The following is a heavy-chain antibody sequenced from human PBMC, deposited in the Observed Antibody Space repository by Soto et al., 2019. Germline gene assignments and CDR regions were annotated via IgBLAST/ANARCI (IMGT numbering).Heavy chain of an antibody. CDR2: FDPEDGET. CDR1: GYTLTELS. CDR3: ATVAASPEDSRYFDWSWYY. Sequence: GASVKVSCKVSGYTLTELSMHWVRQAPGKGLEWMRGFDPEDGETIYAQKFQGRVTMTEDTSTDTAYMELSSLRSEDTAVYYCATVAASPEDSRYFDWSWYYWGQGTLVTVSS. V-gene: IGHV1-24*01. J-gene: IGHJ4*02. D-gene: IGHD3-9*01.